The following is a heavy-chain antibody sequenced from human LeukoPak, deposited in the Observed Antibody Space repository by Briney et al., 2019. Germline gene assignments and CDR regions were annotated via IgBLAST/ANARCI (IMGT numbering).Heavy chain of an antibody. Sequence: PGGSLRLSSAASGXTFSSYRMNWVRQGPGKGLDRVAFIQNDGNKKDYTDSVKGRFIISRDDSKNTVFLQMDGLRAEDTAVYHCARDIWDRDYCYFDHWGQGTLVTVFS. D-gene: IGHD3-3*01. CDR2: IQNDGNKK. J-gene: IGHJ4*02. CDR3: ARDIWDRDYCYFDH. V-gene: IGHV3-30*02. CDR1: GXTFSSYR.